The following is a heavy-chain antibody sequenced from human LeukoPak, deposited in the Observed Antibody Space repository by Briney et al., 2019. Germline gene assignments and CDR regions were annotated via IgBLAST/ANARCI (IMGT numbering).Heavy chain of an antibody. CDR1: GFTFSSYA. CDR3: AKNGDRGAYCSGGTCYPYYYYYMDV. J-gene: IGHJ6*03. V-gene: IGHV3-23*01. CDR2: IRGSGGNT. Sequence: GGSLRLSCAASGFTFSSYALSWVRQAPGKGLEWVSAIRGSGGNTYYADSVKGRFTISRGNSRNTLYLQMNSLRAEDTAIYYCAKNGDRGAYCSGGTCYPYYYYYMDVWGKGTTVTISS. D-gene: IGHD2-15*01.